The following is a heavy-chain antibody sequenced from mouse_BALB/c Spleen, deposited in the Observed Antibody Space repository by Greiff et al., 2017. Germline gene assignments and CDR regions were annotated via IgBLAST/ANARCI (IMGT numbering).Heavy chain of an antibody. J-gene: IGHJ2*01. V-gene: IGHV2-9*02. CDR1: GFSLTSYG. CDR3: ARITITTVVAKRDFDY. Sequence: VQRVESGPGLVAPSQSLSITCTVSGFSLTSYGVHWVRQPPGKGLEWLGVIWAGGSTNYNSALMSRLSISKDNSKSQVFLKMNSLQTDDTAMYYCARITITTVVAKRDFDYWGQGTTLTVSS. CDR2: IWAGGST. D-gene: IGHD1-1*01.